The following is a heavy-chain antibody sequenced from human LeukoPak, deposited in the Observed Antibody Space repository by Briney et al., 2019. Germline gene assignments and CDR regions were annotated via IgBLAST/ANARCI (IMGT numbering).Heavy chain of an antibody. D-gene: IGHD6-19*01. J-gene: IGHJ5*02. CDR2: ISWNSGSI. CDR3: AKDPIKGKQWLQPYNWFDP. CDR1: GFTFDDYA. V-gene: IGHV3-9*01. Sequence: PGGSLRLSCAASGFTFDDYAMHWVRQAPGKGLEWVSGISWNSGSIGYADSVKGRFTISRDNAKNSLYLQMNSLRAEDTALYYCAKDPIKGKQWLQPYNWFDPWGQGTLVTVSS.